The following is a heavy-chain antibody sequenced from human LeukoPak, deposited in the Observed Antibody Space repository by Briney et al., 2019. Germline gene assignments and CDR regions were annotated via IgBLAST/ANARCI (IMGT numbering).Heavy chain of an antibody. CDR1: GFTVGNNY. CDR3: AKVRYYDYVWGSYRYSGHDAFDI. J-gene: IGHJ3*02. D-gene: IGHD3-16*02. CDR2: IYSGGTT. V-gene: IGHV3-66*02. Sequence: GGSLRLSCAASGFTVGNNYKNWVRQAPGKGLEWVSLIYSGGTTYYADSVKGRFTISRDNSKNTLYLQMNSLRAEDTAVYYCAKVRYYDYVWGSYRYSGHDAFDIWGQGTMVTVSS.